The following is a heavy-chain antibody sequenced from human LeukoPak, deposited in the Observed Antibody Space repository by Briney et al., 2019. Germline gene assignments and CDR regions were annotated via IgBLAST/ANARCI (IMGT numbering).Heavy chain of an antibody. V-gene: IGHV4-59*12. D-gene: IGHD3-22*01. CDR3: AGTYYFDSSGHYFGGNGFDI. Sequence: PSETLSLTCTVSGGALSSYHWSWIRQSPGRGLEWLGHISYRGNTDYNPALKSRVTISVDMFYNQFSLKLSSVTAADMAVYYCAGTYYFDSSGHYFGGNGFDIWGQGTMVTVSS. J-gene: IGHJ3*02. CDR1: GGALSSYH. CDR2: ISYRGNT.